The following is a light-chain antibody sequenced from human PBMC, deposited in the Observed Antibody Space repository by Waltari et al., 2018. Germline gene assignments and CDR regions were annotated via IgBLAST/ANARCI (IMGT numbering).Light chain of an antibody. CDR1: SSDVGNYNL. CDR3: CLHGGSSWV. Sequence: QSALTQPASVSGSPGQSITISCTGTSSDVGNYNLVSGYQQHPGKAPKFIIYEGTKRPSGVSVPFSGSNAGSTASLTISGLQAEDEADYYCCLHGGSSWVFGGGTKLTVI. CDR2: EGT. J-gene: IGLJ3*02. V-gene: IGLV2-23*01.